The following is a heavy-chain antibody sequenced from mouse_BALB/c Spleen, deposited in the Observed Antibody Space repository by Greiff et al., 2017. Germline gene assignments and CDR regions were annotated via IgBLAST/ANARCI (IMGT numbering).Heavy chain of an antibody. V-gene: IGHV5-4*02. J-gene: IGHJ4*01. CDR3: AREEYGNSYAMDY. Sequence: EVQVVESGGGLVKPGGSLKLSCAASGFTFSDYYMYWVRQTPEKRLEWVATISDGGSYTYYPDSVKGRFTISRDNAKNNLYLQMSSLKSEDTAMYYCAREEYGNSYAMDYWGQGTSVTVSS. CDR2: ISDGGSYT. CDR1: GFTFSDYY. D-gene: IGHD2-10*02.